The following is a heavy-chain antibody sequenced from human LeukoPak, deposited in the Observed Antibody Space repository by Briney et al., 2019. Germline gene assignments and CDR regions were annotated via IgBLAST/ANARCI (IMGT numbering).Heavy chain of an antibody. J-gene: IGHJ4*02. CDR1: GASTTSYY. CDR2: IYSDGTT. V-gene: IGHV4-59*01. Sequence: WETLSLTCSVSGASTTSYYWNWIRQAPGKGLEWIGYIYSDGTTSYSPSLRSRVTISIDTSRNQFSLKLSSVTAADAAVYYCARDTRSYDTSGYYYFDYWGQGALVTVSS. D-gene: IGHD3-22*01. CDR3: ARDTRSYDTSGYYYFDY.